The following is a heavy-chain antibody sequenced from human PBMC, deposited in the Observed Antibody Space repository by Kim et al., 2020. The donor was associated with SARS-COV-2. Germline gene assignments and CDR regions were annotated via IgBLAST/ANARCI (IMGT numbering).Heavy chain of an antibody. CDR1: GFTFSSYS. CDR3: ARAGEYSSSEYYYGMDV. D-gene: IGHD6-6*01. V-gene: IGHV3-21*01. J-gene: IGHJ6*02. CDR2: ISSSSSYI. Sequence: GGSLRLSCAASGFTFSSYSMNWVRQAPGKGLEWVSSISSSSSYIYYADSVKGRFTISRDNAKNSLYLQMNSLRAEDTAVYYCARAGEYSSSEYYYGMDVWGRGTTVTVSS.